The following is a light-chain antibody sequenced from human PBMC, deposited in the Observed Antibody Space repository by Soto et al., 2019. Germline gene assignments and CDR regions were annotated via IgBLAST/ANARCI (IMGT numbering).Light chain of an antibody. V-gene: IGKV3D-15*01. CDR1: QSVSSY. Sequence: EIVLTQSPATLSLSPVERATLSCMASQSVSSYLAWYQQKPGQAPRLLIYDASTRATGIPARFSGSGSGTEFTLTISSLQSEDFAVYYCQQYNNWPRTFGQGTKVDI. J-gene: IGKJ1*01. CDR2: DAS. CDR3: QQYNNWPRT.